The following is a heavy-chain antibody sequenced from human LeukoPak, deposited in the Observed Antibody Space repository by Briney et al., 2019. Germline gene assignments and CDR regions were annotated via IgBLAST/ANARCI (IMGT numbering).Heavy chain of an antibody. CDR1: GFTFSSYA. CDR3: AKDGYSSSWYVVFVNNWFDP. Sequence: PGGSLRLSCAASGFTFSSYAMSWVRQAPGKGLEWVSAISGSGGSTYYADSVKGRFTISRDNSKNTLYLQMNSLRAEDTAVYYCAKDGYSSSWYVVFVNNWFDPWGQGTLVTVSS. D-gene: IGHD6-13*01. J-gene: IGHJ5*02. CDR2: ISGSGGST. V-gene: IGHV3-23*01.